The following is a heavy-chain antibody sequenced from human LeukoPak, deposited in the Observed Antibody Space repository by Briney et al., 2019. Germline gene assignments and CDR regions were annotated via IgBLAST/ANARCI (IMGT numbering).Heavy chain of an antibody. J-gene: IGHJ4*02. CDR2: IYSGGST. V-gene: IGHV3-53*01. CDR1: GFTVSSNY. D-gene: IGHD6-13*01. CDR3: ARGGTSSSWYGGLDY. Sequence: PGGSLRLPCAASGFTVSSNYMSWVRQAPGKGLEWVSVIYSGGSTYYADSVKGRFTISRDNSKNTLYLQMNSLRAEDTAVYYCARGGTSSSWYGGLDYWGQGTLVTVSS.